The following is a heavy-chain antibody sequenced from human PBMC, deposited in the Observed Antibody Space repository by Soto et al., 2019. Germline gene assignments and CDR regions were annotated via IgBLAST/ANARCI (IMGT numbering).Heavy chain of an antibody. CDR1: GGTFSSYA. Sequence: SVKVSCKASGGTFSSYAISWVRQAPGQGLEWMGGIIPIFGTANYAQKFQGRVTITADESTSTAHMELSSLRSEDTAVYYCARELHDYDILTGYYTDYYYYYGMDVWGQGTTVTVSS. V-gene: IGHV1-69*13. D-gene: IGHD3-9*01. CDR3: ARELHDYDILTGYYTDYYYYYGMDV. J-gene: IGHJ6*02. CDR2: IIPIFGTA.